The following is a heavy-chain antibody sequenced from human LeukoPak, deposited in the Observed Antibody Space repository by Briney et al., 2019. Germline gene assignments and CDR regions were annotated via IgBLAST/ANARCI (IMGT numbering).Heavy chain of an antibody. CDR2: IIPILGIA. V-gene: IGHV1-69*02. CDR1: GGTFSSYT. D-gene: IGHD2-2*01. J-gene: IGHJ6*03. CDR3: ASNVPAAIRYYYYYYMDV. Sequence: SSVKVSCKASGGTFSSYTISWVRQAPGQGLEWMGRIIPILGIANYAQKFQGRVTITADKSTSTAYMELSSLRSEDTAVYYCASNVPAAIRYYYYYYMDVWGKGTTVTVSS.